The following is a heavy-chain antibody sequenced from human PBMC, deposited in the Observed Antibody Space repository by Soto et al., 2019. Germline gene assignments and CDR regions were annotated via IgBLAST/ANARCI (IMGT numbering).Heavy chain of an antibody. CDR1: GFTFSSYD. Sequence: PGGSLRLSCAAAGFTFSSYDMHWVRQATGKGLEWVAGIGTAGDPDYLGSVKGRVTSSRDNSKNTLYLQMNSLRAEDTAVYYCARGGTRSLYNWFDPWGQGTLVTVSS. V-gene: IGHV3-13*05. CDR3: ARGGTRSLYNWFDP. J-gene: IGHJ5*02. CDR2: IGTAGDP. D-gene: IGHD3-16*01.